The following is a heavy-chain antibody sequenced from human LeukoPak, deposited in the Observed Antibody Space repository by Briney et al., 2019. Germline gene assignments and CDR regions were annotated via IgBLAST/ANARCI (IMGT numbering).Heavy chain of an antibody. D-gene: IGHD3-3*01. V-gene: IGHV3-23*01. Sequence: GGSLRLSCAASGFTFSSFPMSWVRQAPGKGLEWVSSINRSGDSSYYADSVKSRFTISRDNSKNTLYLQMNTLRADDMAVYFCAKSARITIFGMIRDWGQGTLVTVSS. CDR1: GFTFSSFP. CDR3: AKSARITIFGMIRD. J-gene: IGHJ4*02. CDR2: INRSGDSS.